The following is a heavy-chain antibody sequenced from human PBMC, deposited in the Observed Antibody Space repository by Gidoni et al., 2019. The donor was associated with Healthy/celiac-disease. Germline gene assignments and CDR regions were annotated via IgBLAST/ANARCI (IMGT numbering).Heavy chain of an antibody. CDR3: AKATQQLGWFDP. Sequence: EVQLVESGGGLVQPGRSLSLSCAASGFPFDDYAMHWVRQAPGKGLEWVSGISWNSGSIGYADSVKGRFTISRDNAKNSLYLKMNSLRAEDTALYYCAKATQQLGWFDPWGQGTLVTVSS. CDR1: GFPFDDYA. J-gene: IGHJ5*02. V-gene: IGHV3-9*01. CDR2: ISWNSGSI. D-gene: IGHD6-6*01.